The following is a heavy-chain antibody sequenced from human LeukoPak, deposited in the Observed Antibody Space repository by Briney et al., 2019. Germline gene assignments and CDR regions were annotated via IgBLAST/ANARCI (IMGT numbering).Heavy chain of an antibody. V-gene: IGHV3-33*01. J-gene: IGHJ4*02. Sequence: GRSLRLSCAASGSTFSSYGMHWVRQAPGKGLEWVAVIWYDGSNKYYADSVKGRFTISRDNSKNTLYLQMNSLRAEDTAVYYCARVGVPNPFDYWGQGTLVTVSS. CDR3: ARVGVPNPFDY. CDR2: IWYDGSNK. CDR1: GSTFSSYG.